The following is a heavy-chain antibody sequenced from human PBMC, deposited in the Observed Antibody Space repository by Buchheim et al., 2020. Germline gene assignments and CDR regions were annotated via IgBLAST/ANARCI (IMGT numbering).Heavy chain of an antibody. J-gene: IGHJ4*02. V-gene: IGHV3-30*04. CDR3: ARDRIVLVVYATPGDY. CDR1: GFTFSSYA. CDR2: ISYDGSNK. D-gene: IGHD2-8*02. Sequence: QVQLVESGGGVVQPGRSLRLSCAASGFTFSSYAMHWVRQAPGKGLEWVAVISYDGSNKYYADSVKGRFTISRDNSKNTLYLQRNSLRAEDTAVYYCARDRIVLVVYATPGDYWGQGTL.